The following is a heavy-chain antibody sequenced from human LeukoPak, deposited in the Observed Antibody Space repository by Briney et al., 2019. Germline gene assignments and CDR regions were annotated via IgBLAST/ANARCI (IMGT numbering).Heavy chain of an antibody. CDR1: GFTFSSYG. CDR2: IWYDGSNK. Sequence: GGSLRLSCAASGFTFSSYGMHWVRQAPGKGLEWVAVIWYDGSNKYYADSVKGRFTISRDNSKNTLYLRMNSPRAEDTAVYYCARGDQLLPFSYFDYWGQGTLVTVSS. J-gene: IGHJ4*02. D-gene: IGHD2-2*01. V-gene: IGHV3-33*01. CDR3: ARGDQLLPFSYFDY.